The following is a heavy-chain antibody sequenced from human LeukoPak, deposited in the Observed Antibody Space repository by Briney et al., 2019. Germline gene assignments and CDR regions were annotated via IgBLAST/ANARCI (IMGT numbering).Heavy chain of an antibody. J-gene: IGHJ3*02. CDR1: GGSISSGIR. V-gene: IGHV3-23*01. D-gene: IGHD6-13*01. CDR2: ISGSGGST. Sequence: HPSETLSLTCGVSGGSISSGIRWSWVRQAPGKGLEWVSAISGSGGSTYYADSVKGRFTISRDNSKNTLYLQMNSLRAEDTAVYYCAKGLGRYSSSWYLDAFDIWGQGTMVTVSS. CDR3: AKGLGRYSSSWYLDAFDI.